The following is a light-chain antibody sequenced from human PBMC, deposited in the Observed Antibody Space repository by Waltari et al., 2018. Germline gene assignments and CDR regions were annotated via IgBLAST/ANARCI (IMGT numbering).Light chain of an antibody. CDR3: QQYSSFST. J-gene: IGKJ2*01. CDR1: QSISSW. CDR2: KAS. V-gene: IGKV1-5*03. Sequence: DIQITQSTSTLSASVGHRVTITCRASQSISSWLAWYQQKPGEAPTLLIYKASTLESGVPSRFSGSGSGTEFSLSISSLQPNDFATYYCQQYSSFSTVGQGTKLEIK.